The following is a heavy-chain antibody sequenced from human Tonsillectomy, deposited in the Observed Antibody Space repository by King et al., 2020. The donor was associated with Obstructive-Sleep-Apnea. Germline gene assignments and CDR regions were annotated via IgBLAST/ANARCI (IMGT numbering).Heavy chain of an antibody. Sequence: VQLVESGGGLVQPGGSLRLSCAASGFTVSSNYMSWVRQAPGRGLEWVSVIYTGGSTYYADSVKGRFTISRDNSKNTLYLQMNSLRAEDTAVYYCARGERITMVRGVANFDYWGQGTLVTVSS. D-gene: IGHD3-10*01. CDR1: GFTVSSNY. CDR3: ARGERITMVRGVANFDY. V-gene: IGHV3-66*01. CDR2: IYTGGST. J-gene: IGHJ4*02.